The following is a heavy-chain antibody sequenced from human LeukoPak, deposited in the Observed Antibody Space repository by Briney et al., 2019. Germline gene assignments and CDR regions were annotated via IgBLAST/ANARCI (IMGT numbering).Heavy chain of an antibody. D-gene: IGHD6-13*01. CDR1: GFTFSSYA. CDR3: ARDPGYSSSWYYFDY. V-gene: IGHV3-23*01. Sequence: GGSLRLSCAASGFTFSSYAMSWVRQAPGKGLEWVSAISGSGGSTYYADSVKGRFTISRDNSKNTLYLQMIGLRAEDTAVYYCARDPGYSSSWYYFDYWGQGTLVTVSS. CDR2: ISGSGGST. J-gene: IGHJ4*02.